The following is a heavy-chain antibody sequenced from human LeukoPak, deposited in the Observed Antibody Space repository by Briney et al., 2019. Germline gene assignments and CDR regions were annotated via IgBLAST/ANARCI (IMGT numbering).Heavy chain of an antibody. CDR3: ARGSRITMVRGGQWYYYMDV. J-gene: IGHJ6*03. V-gene: IGHV1-2*02. CDR2: INPNSGGT. Sequence: GASVKVSCKPSGYTFTGYYMHWVRQAPGQGLEWMGWINPNSGGTNYAQKFQGRVTMTRDTSTSTLYMELSSLRSEDTAVYYCARGSRITMVRGGQWYYYMDVWGKGTTVTISS. D-gene: IGHD3-10*01. CDR1: GYTFTGYY.